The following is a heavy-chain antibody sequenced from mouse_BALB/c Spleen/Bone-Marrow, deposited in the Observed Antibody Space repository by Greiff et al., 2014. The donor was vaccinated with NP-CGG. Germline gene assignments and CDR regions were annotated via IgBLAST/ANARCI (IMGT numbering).Heavy chain of an antibody. CDR1: GYSFTNYY. CDR3: TRSNYGYWYFDV. V-gene: IGHV1S81*02. D-gene: IGHD1-1*01. Sequence: QVQLQQSGAELVKPGASVKLSCKASGYSFTNYYVYWVKRRPGQGLEWIGEINPSNGGTNFNEKFKNKATLTVDKSSSTAYMQLSSLTSEDSAVYYCTRSNYGYWYFDVWGAGTTVTVSS. CDR2: INPSNGGT. J-gene: IGHJ1*01.